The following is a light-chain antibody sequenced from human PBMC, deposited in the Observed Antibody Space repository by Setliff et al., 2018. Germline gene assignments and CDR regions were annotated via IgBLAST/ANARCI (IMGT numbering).Light chain of an antibody. V-gene: IGLV2-11*01. CDR3: CSYAGSYTSLYV. CDR1: SSDVGGYKY. J-gene: IGLJ1*01. CDR2: DVS. Sequence: QSALTQPRSVSGSPGQSVTISCTGTSSDVGGYKYVSWYQQHPGKAPKLMIYDVSKRPSGVPDRFSGSKSGNTASLTISGLQAEDEADYYCCSYAGSYTSLYVFGTGTKVTV.